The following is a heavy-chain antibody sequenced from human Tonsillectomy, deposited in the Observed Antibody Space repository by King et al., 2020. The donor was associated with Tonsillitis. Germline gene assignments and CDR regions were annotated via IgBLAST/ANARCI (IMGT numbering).Heavy chain of an antibody. D-gene: IGHD3-10*01. CDR1: GFTFSSFT. CDR3: AKTPGSFDYSFDK. Sequence: VQLVESGGGLVKPGGSLRLSCAASGFTFSSFTMNWVRQAPGRGLEWVSSISSMRGQIFYADSLEGRFTTSRDNAKNLLYLQMNSLSAEDTAVYFCAKTPGSFDYSFDKWGQGTPVTVSS. J-gene: IGHJ4*02. V-gene: IGHV3-21*06. CDR2: ISSMRGQI.